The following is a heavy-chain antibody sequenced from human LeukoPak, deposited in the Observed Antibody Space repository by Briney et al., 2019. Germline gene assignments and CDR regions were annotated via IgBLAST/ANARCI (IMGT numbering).Heavy chain of an antibody. CDR1: GFTFSSYS. Sequence: GGSLRLSCAASGFTFSSYSMNWVRQAPGKGLEWVSAISGSGGSTYYADSVKGRFTISRDNSKNTLYLQMNSLRAEDTAVYYCAKGPTGGDYGDAFDIWGQGTMVTVSS. D-gene: IGHD4-17*01. CDR3: AKGPTGGDYGDAFDI. V-gene: IGHV3-23*01. J-gene: IGHJ3*02. CDR2: ISGSGGST.